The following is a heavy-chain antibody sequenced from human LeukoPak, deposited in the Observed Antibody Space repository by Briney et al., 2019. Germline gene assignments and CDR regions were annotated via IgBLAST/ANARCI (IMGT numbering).Heavy chain of an antibody. CDR2: ISYDGSNK. CDR3: ARARDSYYDSSGLFDY. D-gene: IGHD3-22*01. Sequence: GGSLRLSCAASGFTFSSYAMHWVRQAPGKGLEWVAVISYDGSNKYHADSVKGRFTISRDNSKNTLYLQMNSLRAEDTAVYYCARARDSYYDSSGLFDYWGQGTLVTVSS. CDR1: GFTFSSYA. J-gene: IGHJ4*02. V-gene: IGHV3-30*04.